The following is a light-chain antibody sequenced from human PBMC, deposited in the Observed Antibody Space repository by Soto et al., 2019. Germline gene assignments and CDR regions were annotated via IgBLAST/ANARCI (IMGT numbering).Light chain of an antibody. J-gene: IGKJ4*01. Sequence: EIVLTQSPGTLSLSPGERATLSCRASQSVSSSYLAWYQQKPGQAPRLLIYAASTRAAGIPDRFSGSGSGTGFTLTITSLQSEDFAVYYCQQRSNWPLTFGGGTKVDI. CDR1: QSVSSSY. V-gene: IGKV3D-20*02. CDR2: AAS. CDR3: QQRSNWPLT.